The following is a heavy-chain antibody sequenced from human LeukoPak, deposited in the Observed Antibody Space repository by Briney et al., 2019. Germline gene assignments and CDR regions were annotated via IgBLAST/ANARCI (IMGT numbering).Heavy chain of an antibody. J-gene: IGHJ4*02. CDR3: AKDEATSGGGLAS. V-gene: IGHV3-53*01. D-gene: IGHD3-16*01. CDR2: MYTGGTT. CDR1: GFSVSGTH. Sequence: GGSLRLSCAASGFSVSGTHMSWVRQAPGKGLEWVSAMYTGGTTYYADSVTGRFTISRDNSKNTLYPHMNSLRVEDTAVYYCAKDEATSGGGLASWGQGTLVSVSS.